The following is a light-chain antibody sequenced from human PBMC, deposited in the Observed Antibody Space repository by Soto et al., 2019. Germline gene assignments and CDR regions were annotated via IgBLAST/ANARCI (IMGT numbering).Light chain of an antibody. CDR2: DVS. Sequence: DIQMTQSPSTLSASVGERVTITCRASQSVSNWLAWYQQKPGKAPKALIYDVSSLDRGVPSRFSGSGSGTELILTISSLQPDDFATYYCQQYDSYSWTFGQGTKVEMK. CDR1: QSVSNW. V-gene: IGKV1-5*01. J-gene: IGKJ1*01. CDR3: QQYDSYSWT.